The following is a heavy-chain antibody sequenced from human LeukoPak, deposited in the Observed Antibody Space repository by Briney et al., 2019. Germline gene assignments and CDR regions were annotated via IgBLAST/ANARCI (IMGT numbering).Heavy chain of an antibody. J-gene: IGHJ6*02. D-gene: IGHD3-22*01. Sequence: GGSLRLSCAASGFTFSSYEMNWVRQAPGKGLEWVSYISSSGRTIYYADSVKGRFTISRDNAKNSLYLQMNSLRAEDTAVYYCARDRLPYYYDSSGFYSYYGMDVWGQGTTVTVSS. CDR1: GFTFSSYE. CDR2: ISSSGRTI. CDR3: ARDRLPYYYDSSGFYSYYGMDV. V-gene: IGHV3-48*03.